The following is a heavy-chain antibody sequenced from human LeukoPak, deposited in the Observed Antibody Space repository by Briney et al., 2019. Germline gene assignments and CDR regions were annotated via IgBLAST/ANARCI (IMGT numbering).Heavy chain of an antibody. CDR2: ISYDGSNK. CDR1: GFTFSSYG. CDR3: AKEGYSSGWYRRDFQH. J-gene: IGHJ1*01. V-gene: IGHV3-30*18. Sequence: GGSLRLSCAASGFTFSSYGMHWVRQAPGKGLEWVAVISYDGSNKYYADSVKGRFTISRDNSKNTLYLQMNSLRAEDTAVYYCAKEGYSSGWYRRDFQHWGQGTLVTVPS. D-gene: IGHD6-19*01.